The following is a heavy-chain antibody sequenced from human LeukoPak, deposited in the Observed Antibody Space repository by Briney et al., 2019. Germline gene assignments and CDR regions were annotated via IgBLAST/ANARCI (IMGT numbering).Heavy chain of an antibody. CDR1: GFTFSSYG. D-gene: IGHD3-10*01. J-gene: IGHJ4*02. V-gene: IGHV3-30*02. Sequence: GGSLRLSCAASGFTFSSYGMHWVRQAPGKGLEWVAFIRYDGSNKYYADSGKGRFTISRDNSKNTLYLQMNSLRAEDTAVYYCAKDLIIRIDYWGQGTLVTVSS. CDR3: AKDLIIRIDY. CDR2: IRYDGSNK.